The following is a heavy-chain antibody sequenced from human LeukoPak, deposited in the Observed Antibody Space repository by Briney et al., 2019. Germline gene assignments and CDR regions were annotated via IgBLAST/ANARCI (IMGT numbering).Heavy chain of an antibody. CDR1: GFTFSSYE. J-gene: IGHJ4*02. V-gene: IGHV3-48*03. Sequence: GGSLRLSCAASGFTFSSYEMNWVRQAPGKGLEWVSYISSSGSTIYYADSVKGRFTISRDNAKNSLYLQMNSLRAEDTAVYHCARDEYGDYAYWGQGTLVTVSS. CDR3: ARDEYGDYAY. CDR2: ISSSGSTI. D-gene: IGHD4-17*01.